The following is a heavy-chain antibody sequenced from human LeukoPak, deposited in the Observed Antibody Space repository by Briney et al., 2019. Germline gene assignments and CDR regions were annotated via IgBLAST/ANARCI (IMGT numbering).Heavy chain of an antibody. CDR3: AKDRLAAAGKVFGTYYYGMDV. J-gene: IGHJ6*02. D-gene: IGHD6-13*01. CDR2: IRSNGVTT. Sequence: PGGSLRLSCAASGFTFSNYAMSWVRQAPGKGLEWVSAIRSNGVTTYDADSVKGRFTISRDNSKNTLYLQMNSLRAEDTAVYYCAKDRLAAAGKVFGTYYYGMDVWGQGTTVTVSS. CDR1: GFTFSNYA. V-gene: IGHV3-23*01.